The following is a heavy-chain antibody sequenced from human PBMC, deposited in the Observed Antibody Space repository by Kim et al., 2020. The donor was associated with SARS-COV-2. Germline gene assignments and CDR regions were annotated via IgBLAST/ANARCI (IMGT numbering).Heavy chain of an antibody. D-gene: IGHD3-16*01. J-gene: IGHJ4*02. V-gene: IGHV3-7*03. CDR3: AGEGVSGIHVGYFDY. Sequence: VDSVKGRFTITRDNADNSMYLQMNGLRAEDTAVYYCAGEGVSGIHVGYFDYWGQGTLVTVTS.